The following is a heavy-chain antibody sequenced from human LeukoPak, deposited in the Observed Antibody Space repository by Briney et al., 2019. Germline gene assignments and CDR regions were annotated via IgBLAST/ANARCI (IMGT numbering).Heavy chain of an antibody. CDR2: ISAYNGNT. V-gene: IGHV1-18*01. CDR1: GGTFRSYA. D-gene: IGHD3-9*01. CDR3: ARVGDILTGSDAFDI. J-gene: IGHJ3*02. Sequence: ASVKVSCKASGGTFRSYAISWVRQAPGQGLEWMGWISAYNGNTNYAQKLQGRVTMTRNTSISTAYMELSSLRSEDTAVYYCARVGDILTGSDAFDIWGQGTMVTVSS.